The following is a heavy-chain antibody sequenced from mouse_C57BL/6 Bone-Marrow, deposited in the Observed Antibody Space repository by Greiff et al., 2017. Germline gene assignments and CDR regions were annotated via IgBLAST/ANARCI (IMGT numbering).Heavy chain of an antibody. V-gene: IGHV3-6*01. Sequence: EVQLQESGPGLVKPSQSLSLTCSVTGYSITSGYYWNWIRQFPGNKLEWMGYISYDGSNNYNPSLKNRISITRDTSKNQFFLKLNSVTTEDTATYYCADGEYWYFDVWGTGTTVTVSS. CDR1: GYSITSGYY. J-gene: IGHJ1*03. CDR2: ISYDGSN. CDR3: ADGEYWYFDV.